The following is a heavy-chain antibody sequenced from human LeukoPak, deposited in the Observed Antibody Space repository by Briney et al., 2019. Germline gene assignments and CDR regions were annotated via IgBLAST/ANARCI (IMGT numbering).Heavy chain of an antibody. Sequence: GESLKISCKGSGYSFTGYWIGWVRQMPGKGLEWMGIIYPGDSDTRYSPSFQGQVTISADKSISTAYLQWSSLKASDTAMYYCARLELLNYYGMDVWGQGTTVTVSS. V-gene: IGHV5-51*01. CDR2: IYPGDSDT. CDR3: ARLELLNYYGMDV. D-gene: IGHD1-26*01. CDR1: GYSFTGYW. J-gene: IGHJ6*02.